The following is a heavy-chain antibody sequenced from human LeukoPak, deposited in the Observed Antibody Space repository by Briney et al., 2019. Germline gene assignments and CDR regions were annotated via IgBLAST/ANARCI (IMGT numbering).Heavy chain of an antibody. Sequence: PSETLSLTCTVSGDSISGSTYYWGWIRQPPGKGLECIAGIFYGGNSYYSPSLKSRVTVSVDTSKNQFSLNLNSVTAADTAVYYCARLSLLRAVADYWGQGTLVTVSS. J-gene: IGHJ4*02. CDR1: GDSISGSTYY. D-gene: IGHD6-19*01. CDR2: IFYGGNS. V-gene: IGHV4-39*01. CDR3: ARLSLLRAVADY.